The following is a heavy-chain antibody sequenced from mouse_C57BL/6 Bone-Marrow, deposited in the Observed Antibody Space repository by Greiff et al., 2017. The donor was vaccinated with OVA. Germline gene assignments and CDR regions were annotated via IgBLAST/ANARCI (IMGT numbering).Heavy chain of an antibody. J-gene: IGHJ2*01. D-gene: IGHD2-12*01. CDR2: IYPGDGDT. CDR3: ARGDSYYVGPYFDY. V-gene: IGHV1-80*01. CDR1: GYAFSSYW. Sequence: VQLQQSGAELVKPGASVKISCKASGYAFSSYWMNWVKQRPGKGLEWIGQIYPGDGDTNYNGKFKGKATLTADKSSSTAYMQLSSLTSEDSAVYFCARGDSYYVGPYFDYWGQGTTLTVSS.